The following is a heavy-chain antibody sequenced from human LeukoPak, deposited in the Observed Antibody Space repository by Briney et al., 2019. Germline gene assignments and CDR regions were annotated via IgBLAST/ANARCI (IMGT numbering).Heavy chain of an antibody. J-gene: IGHJ4*02. CDR1: GFTFNTYG. D-gene: IGHD1-26*01. CDR2: ISYDGSNQ. Sequence: PGRSLRLSCAASGFTFNTYGMHWVRQAPGKGLEWVAFISYDGSNQYYADSVKGRFTISRDNSKKTLYLQMHSLRPEDTAVYYCAKAPHSGNHYLFDYWGQGTLVTVSS. CDR3: AKAPHSGNHYLFDY. V-gene: IGHV3-30*18.